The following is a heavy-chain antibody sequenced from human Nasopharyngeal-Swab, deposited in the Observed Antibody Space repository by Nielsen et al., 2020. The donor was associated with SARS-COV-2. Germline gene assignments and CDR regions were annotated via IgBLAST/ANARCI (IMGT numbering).Heavy chain of an antibody. J-gene: IGHJ4*02. CDR2: IYYSGST. V-gene: IGHV4-31*03. Sequence: SETLSLTCTVSGGSISSGGYYWSWIRQHPGKGLEWIGYIYYSGSTYYNPSLKSRVTISVDTSKNQFSLKLSSVTAADTAVYYCARGRGRFAAFDYWGQGTLVTVSS. D-gene: IGHD3-10*01. CDR1: GGSISSGGYY. CDR3: ARGRGRFAAFDY.